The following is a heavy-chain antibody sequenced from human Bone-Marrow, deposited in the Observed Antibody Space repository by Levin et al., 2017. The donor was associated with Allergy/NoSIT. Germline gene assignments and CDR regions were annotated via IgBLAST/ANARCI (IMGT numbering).Heavy chain of an antibody. J-gene: IGHJ3*02. V-gene: IGHV1-2*02. CDR3: ARVHGNYYGAFDI. D-gene: IGHD3-22*01. CDR1: GDSFSGLK. CDR2: ISPSSGGT. Sequence: GESLKISCKASGDSFSGLKKHWVRQAPGQGLEWMGWISPSSGGTNYAQKFQGRVTMTRDTSTSTVYMELSRLRSDDTAVYYCARVHGNYYGAFDIWGQGTMVTVSS.